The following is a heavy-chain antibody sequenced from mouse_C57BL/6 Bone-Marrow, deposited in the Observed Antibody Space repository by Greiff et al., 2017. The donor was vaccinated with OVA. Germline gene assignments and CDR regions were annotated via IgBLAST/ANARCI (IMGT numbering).Heavy chain of an antibody. J-gene: IGHJ3*01. CDR1: GFTFTSYW. Sequence: VQLQQSGAELVKPGASVKLSCKASGFTFTSYWMHWVKQRPGQGLEWIGMIHPNSGSTNYNEKFKSKATLTVDKSSSTAYMQLSSLTSEDSAVYYCARGGAGTPFAYWGQGTLVTVSA. V-gene: IGHV1-64*01. CDR3: ARGGAGTPFAY. D-gene: IGHD4-1*01. CDR2: IHPNSGST.